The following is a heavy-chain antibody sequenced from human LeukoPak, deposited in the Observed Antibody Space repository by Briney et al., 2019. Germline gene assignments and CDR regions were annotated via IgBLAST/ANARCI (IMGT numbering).Heavy chain of an antibody. V-gene: IGHV3-7*01. J-gene: IGHJ4*02. CDR1: GITFSSYW. Sequence: PGGSLRLSCAASGITFSSYWMSWVRQAPRKGLEWVANIKQDGSEKYYVDSVKGRFTISRDNAKNSLYLQMNSLRAEDTAVYYCARDPPTRTGSWGQGTLVTVSS. CDR2: IKQDGSEK. D-gene: IGHD7-27*01. CDR3: ARDPPTRTGS.